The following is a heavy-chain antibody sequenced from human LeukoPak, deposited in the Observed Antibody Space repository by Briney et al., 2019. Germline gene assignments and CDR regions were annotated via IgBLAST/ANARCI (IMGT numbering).Heavy chain of an antibody. CDR3: IREPNGVLMVYSNHAFDI. CDR2: IRSKIYGATI. Sequence: GGSLRLSCTASGLTFGDYAMSWVRQAPGKGLEWVGFIRSKIYGATIEYAASVRCRFTISRDDSKSIAYLQLNSLKTEDTAMYYCIREPNGVLMVYSNHAFDIWGQGAMVTVSS. D-gene: IGHD2-8*01. V-gene: IGHV3-49*04. J-gene: IGHJ3*02. CDR1: GLTFGDYA.